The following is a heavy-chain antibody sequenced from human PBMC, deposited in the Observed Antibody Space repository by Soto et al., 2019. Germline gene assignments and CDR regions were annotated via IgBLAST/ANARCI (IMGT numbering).Heavy chain of an antibody. J-gene: IGHJ6*02. CDR1: GYSFTSYW. D-gene: IGHD3-10*01. V-gene: IGHV5-10-1*01. CDR2: IDPSDSYT. CDR3: AIPYYYGSGTQTGYYYYGMDV. Sequence: GESLKISCKCSGYSFTSYWISLVRQMPGKGLEWMGRIDPSDSYTNYSPSFQGHVTISADKSISTAYLQWSSLKASDTAMYYCAIPYYYGSGTQTGYYYYGMDVWGQGTTVTVSS.